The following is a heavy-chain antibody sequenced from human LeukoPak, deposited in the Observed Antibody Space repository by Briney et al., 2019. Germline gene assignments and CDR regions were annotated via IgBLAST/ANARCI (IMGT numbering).Heavy chain of an antibody. D-gene: IGHD3-3*01. Sequence: PGGSLRLSCAASGFTFSSYSMNWVRQAPGKGLEWVSSISSSSSYINYADSVKGRFTISRDNANNSLYLQMNSLRAEDTAMYYCAREAEGRFLETYYYYMDVWGKGTTVTVSS. CDR2: ISSSSSYI. CDR1: GFTFSSYS. J-gene: IGHJ6*03. CDR3: AREAEGRFLETYYYYMDV. V-gene: IGHV3-21*01.